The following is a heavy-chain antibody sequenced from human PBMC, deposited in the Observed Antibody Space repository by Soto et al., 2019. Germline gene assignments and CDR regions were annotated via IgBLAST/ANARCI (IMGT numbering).Heavy chain of an antibody. Sequence: EVQLVESGGGLIKPGGSLRLSCEGSGFIFSDYEMNWVRQVPGKGLEWISYISISGTIIHYADSVKGRFTISRDNAKNLGYRKKNSLRVEDTVFFYCGGGGGFPWFPPGGRGTRV. CDR3: GGGGGFPWFPP. V-gene: IGHV3-48*03. D-gene: IGHD3-16*01. CDR2: ISISGTII. CDR1: GFIFSDYE. J-gene: IGHJ5*02.